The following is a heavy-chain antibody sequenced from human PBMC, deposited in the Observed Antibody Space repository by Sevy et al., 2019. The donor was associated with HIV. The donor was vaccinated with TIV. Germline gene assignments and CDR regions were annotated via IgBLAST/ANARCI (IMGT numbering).Heavy chain of an antibody. J-gene: IGHJ4*02. CDR3: AKALYGSGSYYNLGY. V-gene: IGHV1-69*01. CDR1: GGTFSSYA. Sequence: KISCKASGGTFSSYAISWVRQAPGQGLEWMGGIIPIFGAANYARNFQGRVTITADESTSTVYMELSSLRSEDTAVYYCAKALYGSGSYYNLGYWGQGTLVTVSS. CDR2: IIPIFGAA. D-gene: IGHD3-10*01.